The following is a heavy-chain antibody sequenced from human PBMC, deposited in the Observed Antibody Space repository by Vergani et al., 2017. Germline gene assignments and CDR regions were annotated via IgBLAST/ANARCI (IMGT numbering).Heavy chain of an antibody. CDR3: ARLLRFYDSSGYYGGYDAFDI. V-gene: IGHV1-69*02. CDR2: IIPVLGKT. CDR1: GATFRSNT. J-gene: IGHJ3*02. Sequence: QVQLVQSGAEVKKPGSSVKVSCKASGATFRSNTISWVRQVPGQGLEWMGRIIPVLGKTKYAQDFQGRLTITADTSTSTAYMELTSLRSQDTAVYYCARLLRFYDSSGYYGGYDAFDIWGQGTMVTVSS. D-gene: IGHD3-22*01.